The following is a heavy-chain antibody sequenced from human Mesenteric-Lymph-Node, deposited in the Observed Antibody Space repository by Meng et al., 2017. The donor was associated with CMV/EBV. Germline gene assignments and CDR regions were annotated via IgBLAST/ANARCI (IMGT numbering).Heavy chain of an antibody. J-gene: IGHJ5*02. V-gene: IGHV4-59*01. CDR2: IYYIGNT. D-gene: IGHD2-2*01. CDR3: ARGRVGPSSTSNWFDP. CDR1: GFTFSDYY. Sequence: ESLKISCAASGFTFSDYYMNWIRQPRGKGLEWIGYIYYIGNTVYNPSLKSRVTISIDTSKNQFSLELTSVTAADTAVYYCARGRVGPSSTSNWFDPWGQGTLVTVSS.